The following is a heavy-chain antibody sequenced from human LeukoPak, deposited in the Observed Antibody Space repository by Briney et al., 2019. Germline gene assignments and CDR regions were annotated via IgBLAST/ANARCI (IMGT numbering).Heavy chain of an antibody. J-gene: IGHJ3*02. Sequence: GGSLRLSCAASGFTFSSYAMSWVRQAPGKGLEWVSAISGSGGSTYYADSVKGRFTISRDNSKNTLYLQMNSLRAEDTGIYYCARDWEYNNSPDAYDIWGQGTLVTVSS. D-gene: IGHD6-13*01. V-gene: IGHV3-23*01. CDR2: ISGSGGST. CDR1: GFTFSSYA. CDR3: ARDWEYNNSPDAYDI.